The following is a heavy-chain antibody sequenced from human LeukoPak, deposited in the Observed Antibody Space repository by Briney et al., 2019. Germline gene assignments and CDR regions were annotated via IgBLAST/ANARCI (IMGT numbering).Heavy chain of an antibody. CDR3: ARGRFCSSSSCTSFDY. D-gene: IGHD2-2*01. J-gene: IGHJ4*02. CDR2: IREDGSEK. Sequence: GGSLRLSCAASGFTFSSYWMSWVRQAPGQGLGWVANIREDGSEKYYEDSVKGRVTISRDNAKNSLYLQMNSQRAEDTAVYYCARGRFCSSSSCTSFDYWGQGNLVTVSS. V-gene: IGHV3-7*01. CDR1: GFTFSSYW.